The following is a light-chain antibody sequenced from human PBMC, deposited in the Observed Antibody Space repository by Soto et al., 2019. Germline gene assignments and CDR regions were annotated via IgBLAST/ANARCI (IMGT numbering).Light chain of an antibody. CDR3: QQYNKWPLWT. Sequence: EIVMTQSPATLSVSPGERANISCRASQSVTTYLAWYQQKPGQAPRLLIYGASTRANGIPARFSGSGSGTEFTLTISSLQSEDFAVYDCQQYNKWPLWTFGQGTKVDIK. CDR2: GAS. CDR1: QSVTTY. V-gene: IGKV3-15*01. J-gene: IGKJ1*01.